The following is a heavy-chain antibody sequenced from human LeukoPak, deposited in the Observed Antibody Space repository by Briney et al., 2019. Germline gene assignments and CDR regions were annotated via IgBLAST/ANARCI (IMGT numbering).Heavy chain of an antibody. CDR1: GFTFSSYA. CDR2: IRYDGSNK. V-gene: IGHV3-30*02. Sequence: GGSLRLSCAASGFTFSSYAMHWVRQAPGKGLEWVAFIRYDGSNKYYADSVKGRFTISRDNSKNTLYLQMNSLRAEDTAVYYCAKDLMYSSSWSSDAFDIWGQGTMVTVSS. J-gene: IGHJ3*02. D-gene: IGHD6-13*01. CDR3: AKDLMYSSSWSSDAFDI.